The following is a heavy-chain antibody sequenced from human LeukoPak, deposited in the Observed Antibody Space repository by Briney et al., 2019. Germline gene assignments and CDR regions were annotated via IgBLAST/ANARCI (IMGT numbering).Heavy chain of an antibody. D-gene: IGHD6-19*01. CDR1: GGSISSSSYY. Sequence: SETLSLTCTVSGGSISSSSYYWGWIRQPPGKGLEWIGSINYSGSTYYNPSLKSRVTISVDKSKNQFSLKLTSVTAADTAVYYCARLQFSSGSLDYWGQGTLVTVSS. CDR2: INYSGST. J-gene: IGHJ4*02. V-gene: IGHV4-39*07. CDR3: ARLQFSSGSLDY.